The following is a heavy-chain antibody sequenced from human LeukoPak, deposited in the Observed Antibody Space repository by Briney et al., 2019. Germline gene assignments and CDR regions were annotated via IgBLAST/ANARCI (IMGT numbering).Heavy chain of an antibody. CDR1: GGSFSGYY. D-gene: IGHD6-19*01. CDR2: INHSGST. Sequence: PSETLSLTCAVYGGSFSGYYWSWIRQPPGKGLEWIGEINHSGSTNHNPSLKSRVTISVDTSKNQFSLKLSSVTAADTAVYYCARGPPGIAVAGMFYFDYWGQGTLVTVSS. J-gene: IGHJ4*02. V-gene: IGHV4-34*01. CDR3: ARGPPGIAVAGMFYFDY.